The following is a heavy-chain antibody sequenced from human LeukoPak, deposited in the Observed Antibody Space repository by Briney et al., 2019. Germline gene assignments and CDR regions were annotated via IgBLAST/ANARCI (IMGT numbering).Heavy chain of an antibody. Sequence: ASVKVSCKASGGTLRSYGFSWVRQAPGQGLEWMGGIIPFFGTVHYAQKFQGRVTITADESTSTVYMELSSLRSEDTAVYYCARDRFVNSGSRTHVVRFDPWGKGTLVTVSS. J-gene: IGHJ5*02. CDR2: IIPFFGTV. CDR1: GGTLRSYG. V-gene: IGHV1-69*13. D-gene: IGHD3-10*01. CDR3: ARDRFVNSGSRTHVVRFDP.